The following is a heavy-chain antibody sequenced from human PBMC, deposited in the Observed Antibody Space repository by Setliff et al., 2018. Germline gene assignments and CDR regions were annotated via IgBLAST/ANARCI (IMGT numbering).Heavy chain of an antibody. D-gene: IGHD6-13*01. CDR3: AISAAGTGNVGHYYAMDV. Sequence: ETLSLTCNVSGYSISSGYYWAWIRQPPGKGLEWIGSIYHSGDTYCNPSLKSRVTISVDTSKNQFSLKLSSVSAADTAVYYCAISAAGTGNVGHYYAMDVWGQGTTVTVSS. V-gene: IGHV4-38-2*02. CDR1: GYSISSGYY. CDR2: IYHSGDT. J-gene: IGHJ6*02.